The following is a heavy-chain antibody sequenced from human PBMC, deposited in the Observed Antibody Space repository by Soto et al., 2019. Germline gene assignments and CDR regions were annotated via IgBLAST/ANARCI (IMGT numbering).Heavy chain of an antibody. Sequence: PGESRKISCKGSGYSFTSYWIGWVRQMPGKGLEWMGIIYPGDSDTRYSPSFQGQVTISADKSISTAYLQWSSLKASDTAMYYCARYRSGIAPHVYYGMDVWGQGTTVTVSS. J-gene: IGHJ6*02. D-gene: IGHD2-15*01. CDR1: GYSFTSYW. CDR2: IYPGDSDT. CDR3: ARYRSGIAPHVYYGMDV. V-gene: IGHV5-51*01.